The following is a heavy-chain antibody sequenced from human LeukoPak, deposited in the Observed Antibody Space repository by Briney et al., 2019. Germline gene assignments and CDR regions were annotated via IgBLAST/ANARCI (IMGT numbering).Heavy chain of an antibody. CDR2: IYYSGST. CDR3: ARGGSSSSWIVYYFDY. J-gene: IGHJ4*02. D-gene: IGHD6-13*01. CDR1: GGSISSGGYY. Sequence: PSETLSLTCTVSGGSISSGGYYWSWIRQHPGKGLEWIGYIYYSGSTYYNPSLKSRVTISVDMSKNQFFLKLSSVTAADTAVYYCARGGSSSSWIVYYFDYWGQGTLVTVSS. V-gene: IGHV4-31*03.